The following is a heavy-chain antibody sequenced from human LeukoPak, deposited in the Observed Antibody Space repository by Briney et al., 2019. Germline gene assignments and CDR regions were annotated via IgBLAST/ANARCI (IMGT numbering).Heavy chain of an antibody. CDR3: ARGGYSYARENFDY. J-gene: IGHJ4*02. CDR1: GFTFSINA. CDR2: IGDTDIVT. Sequence: PGGSLRLSCAASGFTFSINAMSWVRQAPGKGLEWVSTIGDTDIVTHYADSVKGRFTISRDNSKNTMYLQMNSLRAEDTAVYYCARGGYSYARENFDYWGQGTLVTVSS. D-gene: IGHD5-18*01. V-gene: IGHV3-23*01.